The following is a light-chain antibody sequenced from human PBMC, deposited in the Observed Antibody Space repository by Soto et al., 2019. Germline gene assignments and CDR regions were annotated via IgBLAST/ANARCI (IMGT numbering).Light chain of an antibody. CDR3: QQYNSYRWT. CDR2: KAS. Sequence: DIQMTQSPSTLSASVGDRVTITCRASQSISNWLAWYQQKPGKAPKILIYKASSLESGAPSRFSGSGSGTEFTLTISSLQPDDFATYYCQQYNSYRWTFGQGTKVDI. CDR1: QSISNW. V-gene: IGKV1-5*03. J-gene: IGKJ1*01.